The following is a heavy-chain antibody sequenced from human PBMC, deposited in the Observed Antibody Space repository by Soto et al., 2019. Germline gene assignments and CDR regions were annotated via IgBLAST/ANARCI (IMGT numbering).Heavy chain of an antibody. CDR2: ISSSGTAT. CDR3: ARKGPRAARPNH. V-gene: IGHV3-11*01. Sequence: QVQLLESGGGLVRPEGSLRLSCAASGFTFRDYDLSWIRQAPGKGLERVSCISSSGTATYYADSVKGRFTISRDNAKNSLYVEMNSLRVEDSAVYYCARKGPRAARPNHWGQGTLVTVSS. J-gene: IGHJ5*02. CDR1: GFTFRDYD. D-gene: IGHD6-6*01.